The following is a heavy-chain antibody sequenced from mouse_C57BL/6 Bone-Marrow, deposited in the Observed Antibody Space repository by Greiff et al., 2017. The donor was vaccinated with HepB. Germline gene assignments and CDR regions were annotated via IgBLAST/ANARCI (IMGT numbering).Heavy chain of an antibody. CDR2: IDPENGDT. D-gene: IGHD1-1*01. CDR3: TGYYGRWYFGV. V-gene: IGHV14-4*01. CDR1: GFNIKDDY. Sequence: VQLQQSGAELVRPGASVKLSCTASGFNIKDDYMHWVKQRPEQGLEWIGWIDPENGDTEYASKFQGKATITADTSSNTAYLQLSSLTSEDTAVYYCTGYYGRWYFGVWGTGTTVTVSS. J-gene: IGHJ1*03.